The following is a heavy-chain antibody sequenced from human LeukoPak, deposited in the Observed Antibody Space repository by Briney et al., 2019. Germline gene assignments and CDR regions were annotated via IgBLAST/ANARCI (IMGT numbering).Heavy chain of an antibody. V-gene: IGHV5-51*01. D-gene: IGHD6-13*01. CDR2: IYPGDSDT. CDR3: ARRRPSSRYYFDY. CDR1: GYTFTTNW. Sequence: GESLKISCKGSGYTFTTNWIGWVRQMPGKGLEWMGIIYPGDSDTRYSPSFQGQVTISADKSISTAYLQWSSLKASDAAMYYCARRRPSSRYYFDYWGQGTLVTVSS. J-gene: IGHJ4*02.